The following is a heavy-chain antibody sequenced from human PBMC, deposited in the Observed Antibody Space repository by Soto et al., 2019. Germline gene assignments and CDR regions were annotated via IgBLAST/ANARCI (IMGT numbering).Heavy chain of an antibody. Sequence: ASVKVSCKASGYTFTGYYMHWVRQAPGQGLEGMGWIKPNSGGTNYAQKSQGRVTMTRDTSISTAYMELTRLRSDDTAVYSCARDQSRHPQCPVYWGQGTLVTVSS. CDR2: IKPNSGGT. CDR3: ARDQSRHPQCPVY. J-gene: IGHJ4*02. CDR1: GYTFTGYY. D-gene: IGHD2-2*01. V-gene: IGHV1-2*02.